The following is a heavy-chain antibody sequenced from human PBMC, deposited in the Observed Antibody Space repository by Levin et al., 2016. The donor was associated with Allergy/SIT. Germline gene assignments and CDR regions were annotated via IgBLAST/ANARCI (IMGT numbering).Heavy chain of an antibody. CDR3: ARDGSGWYPGDY. CDR2: ILHDGSNT. V-gene: IGHV3-33*01. Sequence: GESLKISCGASGFTFSTYGMHWVRQGPGKGLEWVAVILHDGSNTYYADSVKGRFTVSRDNSKNTLYLQVNSLRAEDTAVYYCARDGSGWYPGDYWGQGTLVTVSS. J-gene: IGHJ4*02. D-gene: IGHD6-19*01. CDR1: GFTFSTYG.